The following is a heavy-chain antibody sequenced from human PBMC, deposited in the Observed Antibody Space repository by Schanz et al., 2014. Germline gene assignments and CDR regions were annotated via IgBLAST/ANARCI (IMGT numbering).Heavy chain of an antibody. CDR2: IYHSGST. D-gene: IGHD6-13*01. J-gene: IGHJ4*02. Sequence: QLQLQESGPGLVKPSETLSLTCTVSGGSISSSSYFWGWIRQPPGKGLEWIGSIYHSGSTYNNPSPKSRVPIPVDPPKTQFSLKLSSVTAADTALYYCARHMGRLSSSRGNYFDYWGQGTLVTVSS. V-gene: IGHV4-39*01. CDR1: GGSISSSSYF. CDR3: ARHMGRLSSSRGNYFDY.